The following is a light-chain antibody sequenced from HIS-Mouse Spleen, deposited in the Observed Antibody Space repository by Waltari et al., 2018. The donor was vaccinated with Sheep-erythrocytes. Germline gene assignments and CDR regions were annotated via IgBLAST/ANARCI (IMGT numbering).Light chain of an antibody. CDR1: SSDVGSYNL. Sequence: QSALTQPASVSGSPGQSITIPCTGTSSDVGSYNLVSWYQQHPGKAPKLMIYEGSKRPSWVSNRFSGSKSGNTASLTISGLQAEDEADYYCCSYAGSSTPWVFGGGTKLTVL. CDR2: EGS. CDR3: CSYAGSSTPWV. J-gene: IGLJ3*02. V-gene: IGLV2-23*01.